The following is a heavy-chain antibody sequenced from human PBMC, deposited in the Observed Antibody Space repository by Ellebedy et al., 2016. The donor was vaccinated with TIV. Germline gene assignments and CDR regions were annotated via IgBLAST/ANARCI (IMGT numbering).Heavy chain of an antibody. Sequence: PGGSLRLSCAASGFTFSSYAMSWVRQAPGKGLEWVSGIVGSGGSRYADSVKCRFTISRDNSKSTLDLQMSSLRAEDTAVYYCAKDRTPGDGYWVFDFWGQGSLVTVST. J-gene: IGHJ4*02. D-gene: IGHD5-18*01. V-gene: IGHV3-23*01. CDR2: IVGSGGSR. CDR1: GFTFSSYA. CDR3: AKDRTPGDGYWVFDF.